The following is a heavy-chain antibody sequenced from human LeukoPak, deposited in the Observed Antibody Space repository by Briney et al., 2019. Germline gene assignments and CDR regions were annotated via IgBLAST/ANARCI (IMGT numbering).Heavy chain of an antibody. V-gene: IGHV4-59*01. CDR3: ARHGYSSGSLAWFDP. CDR1: GGPISSYY. Sequence: PSETLSLTCTVAGGPISSYYWSWIRQPPGKGLEWIGYIYYSGCTNYNPSLKSRVTISVDTSKNQSSLKLSSVTAADTAVYYCARHGYSSGSLAWFDPWGQGTLVTVSS. J-gene: IGHJ5*02. D-gene: IGHD6-19*01. CDR2: IYYSGCT.